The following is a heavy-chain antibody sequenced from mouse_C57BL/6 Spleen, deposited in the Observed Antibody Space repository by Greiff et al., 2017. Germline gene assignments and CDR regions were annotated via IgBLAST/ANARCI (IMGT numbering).Heavy chain of an antibody. V-gene: IGHV1-54*01. CDR2: INPGSGGT. CDR3: ARRERPYYNAMDY. CDR1: GYAFTNYL. D-gene: IGHD2-12*01. J-gene: IGHJ4*01. Sequence: VMLVESGAELVRPGTSVKVSCKASGYAFTNYLIEWVKQRPGQGLEWIGVINPGSGGTNYNEKFKGKATLTADKSSSTAYMQLSSLTSEDSAVYFCARRERPYYNAMDYWGQGTSVTVSS.